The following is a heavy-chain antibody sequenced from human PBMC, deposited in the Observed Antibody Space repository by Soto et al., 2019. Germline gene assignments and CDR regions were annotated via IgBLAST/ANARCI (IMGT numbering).Heavy chain of an antibody. J-gene: IGHJ4*02. D-gene: IGHD1-26*01. CDR3: ASEGGGYRFDY. V-gene: IGHV4-59*12. Sequence: QVQLQESGPGLVKPSETLSLTCTGSRGSNSAYYWSWIRQSPGKGLEWLGYIFYSGNTKYNPFLKSRVRISAHPSKKPFSLKLTSVTAADTAVYFCASEGGGYRFDYWGQGILVTVSS. CDR1: RGSNSAYY. CDR2: IFYSGNT.